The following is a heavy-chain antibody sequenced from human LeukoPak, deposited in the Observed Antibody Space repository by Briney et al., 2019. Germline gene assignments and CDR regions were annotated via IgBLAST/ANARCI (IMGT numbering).Heavy chain of an antibody. CDR1: GFTFSSYA. V-gene: IGHV3-64*01. D-gene: IGHD6-13*01. J-gene: IGHJ4*02. CDR2: ISSNGGST. CDR3: AREGWDASSSWYSEPTPYFDY. Sequence: GGSLRLSCAASGFTFSSYAMHWVRQAPGKGLEYVSAISSNGGSTYYATSVKGRFTIFRDNSKNTLYLQMGSLRAEDMAVYYCAREGWDASSSWYSEPTPYFDYWGQGTLVTVSS.